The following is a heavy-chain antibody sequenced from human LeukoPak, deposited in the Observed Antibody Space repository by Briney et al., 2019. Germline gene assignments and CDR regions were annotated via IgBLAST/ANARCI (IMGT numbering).Heavy chain of an antibody. CDR3: ASYCSSTSCYSFDY. D-gene: IGHD2-2*01. J-gene: IGHJ4*02. CDR2: ISSSSSTI. CDR1: GFTFSSYS. V-gene: IGHV3-48*04. Sequence: GGSLRLSCAASGFTFSSYSMNWVRQAPGKGLEWVSYISSSSSTIYYADSVKGRFTISRDNAKNSLYLQMNSLRVEDTAVYYCASYCSSTSCYSFDYWGQGTLVTVSS.